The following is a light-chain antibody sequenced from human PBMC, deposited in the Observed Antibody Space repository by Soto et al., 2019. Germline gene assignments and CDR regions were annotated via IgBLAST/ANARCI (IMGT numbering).Light chain of an antibody. CDR3: SSYAGNKKYV. Sequence: QSVLAQPPSASGSPGQSVTFSCTGTSSDIGDYNYVSWYQQHPGKAPKLMIYEVTKRPSGVPDRFSGSKSGNTASLTVSGLQADDEADYYCSSYAGNKKYVFGTGTKVTVL. J-gene: IGLJ1*01. CDR1: SSDIGDYNY. V-gene: IGLV2-8*01. CDR2: EVT.